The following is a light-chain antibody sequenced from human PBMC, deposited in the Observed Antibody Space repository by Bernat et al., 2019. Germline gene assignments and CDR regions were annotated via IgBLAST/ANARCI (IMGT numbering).Light chain of an antibody. CDR3: QQYNNWPPSIT. CDR2: GSY. Sequence: EIVMTQSPATLSVSPGERATLSCRASQSLNGNLAWYQQRPGQAPRLLIYGSYSRATGIPARFSGRGSGTEFTLTISSLQSEDFAIYYCQQYNNWPPSITFGQGTRLEIK. V-gene: IGKV3-15*01. CDR1: QSLNGN. J-gene: IGKJ5*01.